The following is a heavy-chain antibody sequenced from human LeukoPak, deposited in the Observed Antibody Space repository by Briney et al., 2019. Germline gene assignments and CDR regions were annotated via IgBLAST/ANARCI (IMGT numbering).Heavy chain of an antibody. J-gene: IGHJ6*03. CDR1: GGSISSGSYY. D-gene: IGHD4-17*01. Sequence: PSETLSLTCTVSGGSISSGSYYWSWIRQPAGKGLEWIGRIYTSGSTNYNPSLKSRVTMSVDTSKNQFSLKLSSVTAADTAVYYCARVVGDYYYYYMDVWGKGTTVTISS. CDR3: ARVVGDYYYYYMDV. V-gene: IGHV4-61*02. CDR2: IYTSGST.